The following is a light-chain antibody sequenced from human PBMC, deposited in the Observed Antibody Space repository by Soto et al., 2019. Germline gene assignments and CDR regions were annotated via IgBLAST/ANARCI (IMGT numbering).Light chain of an antibody. V-gene: IGKV3D-15*01. J-gene: IGKJ3*01. CDR3: QQYATFPVT. CDR1: QSVNIY. CDR2: GAS. Sequence: EIVMTQSPATLSVSPGERATLSCRASQSVNIYLAWYQQKPGQAPRLLIFGASYRATGIPARFSGSGSGTEFNLTITRVEPEDLAVYYCQQYATFPVTFGPGTKVEIK.